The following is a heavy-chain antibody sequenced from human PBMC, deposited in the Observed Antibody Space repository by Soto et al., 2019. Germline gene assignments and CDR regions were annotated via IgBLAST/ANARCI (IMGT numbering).Heavy chain of an antibody. J-gene: IGHJ5*01. D-gene: IGHD2-2*01. Sequence: GASVKVSCKASGYTFTSYGISWVRQAPGQGLEWMGWISSFNENTNYAQNVQGRVTLTTDKSSSTTYLELRGLGSDDTAVYYCARGPRYCSTTTCFSGITWFDSWGQRTLVTLSS. CDR1: GYTFTSYG. CDR2: ISSFNENT. V-gene: IGHV1-18*04. CDR3: ARGPRYCSTTTCFSGITWFDS.